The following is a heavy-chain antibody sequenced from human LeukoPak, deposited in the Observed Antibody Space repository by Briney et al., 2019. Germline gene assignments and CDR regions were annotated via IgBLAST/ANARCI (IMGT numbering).Heavy chain of an antibody. V-gene: IGHV3-30*18. J-gene: IGHJ5*02. CDR1: GFTFSNYA. Sequence: GGSLRLSCGASGFTFSNYAMTWVRQAPGKGLEWVAVISYDGSNKYYADSVKGRFTISRDNSKNTLYLQMNSLRAEDTAVYYCAKDGFDPWGQGTLVTVSS. CDR2: ISYDGSNK. CDR3: AKDGFDP.